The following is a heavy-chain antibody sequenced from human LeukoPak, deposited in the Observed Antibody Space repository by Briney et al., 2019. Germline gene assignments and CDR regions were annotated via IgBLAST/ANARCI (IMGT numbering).Heavy chain of an antibody. CDR2: ISSSSSYI. CDR3: ARGEAYYGSGSYFANYYGMDV. J-gene: IGHJ6*04. D-gene: IGHD3-10*01. Sequence: GGSLRLSCAASGFTFSSYSTNWVRQAPGKGLEWVSSISSSSSYIYYADSVKGRFTISRDNAKNSLYLQMNSLRAEDTAVYYCARGEAYYGSGSYFANYYGMDVWGKGTTVTVSS. V-gene: IGHV3-21*01. CDR1: GFTFSSYS.